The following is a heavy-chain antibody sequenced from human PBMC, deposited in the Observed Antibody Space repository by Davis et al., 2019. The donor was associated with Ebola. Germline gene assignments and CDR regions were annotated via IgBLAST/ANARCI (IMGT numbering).Heavy chain of an antibody. CDR3: ARVQNYDFWSGLGY. CDR1: GFIFSRYA. D-gene: IGHD3-3*01. V-gene: IGHV3-30-3*01. CDR2: ISYDGSNE. J-gene: IGHJ4*02. Sequence: PGGSLRLSCAASGFIFSRYAMHWVRHAPGKGLEWLAVISYDGSNEYYAVSVKGRFIVSRDNSKNTLSLQMNSLRGEDTAVYYCARVQNYDFWSGLGYWGQGVLVTVSS.